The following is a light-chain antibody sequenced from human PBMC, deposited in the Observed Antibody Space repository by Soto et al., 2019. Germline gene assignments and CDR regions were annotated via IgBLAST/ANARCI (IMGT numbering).Light chain of an antibody. V-gene: IGKV1-33*01. J-gene: IGKJ4*01. CDR3: QQFDSVPLT. Sequence: DVQMTQSPSSLSASVGDRVTITCQASHDIGTYLNWYQHKPGKAPKLLIFDTSHWATGVPARFSGSGSDTYFTFTITNLQAEDFAAYYCQQFDSVPLTFGGGTHVEI. CDR2: DTS. CDR1: HDIGTY.